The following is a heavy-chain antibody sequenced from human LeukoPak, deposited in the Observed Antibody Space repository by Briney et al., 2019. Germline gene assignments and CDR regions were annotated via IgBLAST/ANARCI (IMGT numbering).Heavy chain of an antibody. CDR1: GFTFSSYS. J-gene: IGHJ4*02. Sequence: GGSLRLSCAASGFTFSSYSMDWVRQAPGKGLEWVSSISSSSSYIYYADSVKGRFTISRDNAKNSLYLQMNSLRAEDTAVYYCARGYFDWLGYFDCWGQGTLVTVSS. D-gene: IGHD3-9*01. V-gene: IGHV3-21*01. CDR2: ISSSSSYI. CDR3: ARGYFDWLGYFDC.